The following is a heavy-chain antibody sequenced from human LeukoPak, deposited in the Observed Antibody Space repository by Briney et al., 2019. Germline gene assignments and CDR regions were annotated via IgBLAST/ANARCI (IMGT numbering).Heavy chain of an antibody. Sequence: GGSLRLSCAASGFTFSTYWMTWVGQAPGKGLEGVASLNQDGSEKYYVDSVKGRFTISRDNAQKSLYLEMKSLSAKDTAVYYCARAVTSTEGYWGQGTLVTVSS. CDR3: ARAVTSTEGY. J-gene: IGHJ4*02. CDR1: GFTFSTYW. CDR2: LNQDGSEK. V-gene: IGHV3-7*03.